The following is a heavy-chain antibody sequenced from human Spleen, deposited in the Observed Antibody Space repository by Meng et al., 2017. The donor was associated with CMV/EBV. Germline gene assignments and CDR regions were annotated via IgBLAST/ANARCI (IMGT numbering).Heavy chain of an antibody. D-gene: IGHD7-27*01. CDR1: GGSISSGGYY. Sequence: SGGSISSGGYYWSWIRQHPGKGLEWIGYIYYSGSTYYNPSLKSRVTISVDTSKNQFSLKLSSVTAADTAVYYCARRSKLGFNWYFDLWGRGTLVTVSS. J-gene: IGHJ2*01. CDR3: ARRSKLGFNWYFDL. CDR2: IYYSGST. V-gene: IGHV4-31*02.